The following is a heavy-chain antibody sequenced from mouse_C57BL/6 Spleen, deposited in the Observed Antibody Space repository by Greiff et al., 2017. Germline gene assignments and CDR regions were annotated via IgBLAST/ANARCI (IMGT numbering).Heavy chain of an antibody. CDR3: ARGDDGYDAWFAY. J-gene: IGHJ3*01. CDR1: GYTFTSYW. V-gene: IGHV1-55*01. D-gene: IGHD2-2*01. CDR2: IYPGSGST. Sequence: QVQLQQSGAELVKPGASVKMSCKASGYTFTSYWITWVKQRPGQGLEWIGDIYPGSGSTNSNEKFKSKATLPVDTASSTAYMQLSSLTSEDSAVYYCARGDDGYDAWFAYWGQGTLVTVSA.